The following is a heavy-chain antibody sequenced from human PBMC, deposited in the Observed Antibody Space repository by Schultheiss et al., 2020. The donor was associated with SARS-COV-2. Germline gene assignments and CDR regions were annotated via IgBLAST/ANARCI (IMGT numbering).Heavy chain of an antibody. D-gene: IGHD2-2*01. V-gene: IGHV4-61*01. CDR2: IYYSGST. J-gene: IGHJ4*02. CDR3: ASGYCSSTSCYHFDY. Sequence: SETLSLTCTVSGASISSTNYYWSWIRQPPGKGLEWIGYIYYSGSTNYNPSLKSRVTISVDTSKNQFSLKLSSVTAADTAVYYCASGYCSSTSCYHFDYWGQGTLVTVSS. CDR1: GASISSTNYY.